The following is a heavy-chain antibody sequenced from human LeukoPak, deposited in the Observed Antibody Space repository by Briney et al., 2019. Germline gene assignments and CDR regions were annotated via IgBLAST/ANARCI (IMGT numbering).Heavy chain of an antibody. V-gene: IGHV3-72*01. CDR3: TRVLAAAANALDI. CDR2: SRHKAKRYST. CDR1: GFTLSDHY. J-gene: IGHJ3*02. Sequence: PGGSLRLSCAASGFTLSDHYMDWVRQAPGKGLEWVGRSRHKAKRYSTEYAASVKGRFTISRDDSKNSLYLQMNSLKTEDTAVYYCTRVLAAAANALDIWGQGTMVTVSP. D-gene: IGHD6-13*01.